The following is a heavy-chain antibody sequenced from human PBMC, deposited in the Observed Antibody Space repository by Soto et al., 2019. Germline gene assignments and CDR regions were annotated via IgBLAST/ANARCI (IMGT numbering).Heavy chain of an antibody. CDR1: GGSISSSSYY. CDR3: AIRPDYSNYLPVHTHWYFDL. CDR2: IYYSGST. D-gene: IGHD4-4*01. Sequence: QLQLQESGPGLVKPSETLSLTCTVSGGSISSSSYYWGWIRQPPGKGLEWIGSIYYSGSTYYNPSLMSRVTISVDTSKNQFSLQLSSVTAPDTAVYYCAIRPDYSNYLPVHTHWYFDLWGRGTLVTVSS. J-gene: IGHJ2*01. V-gene: IGHV4-39*01.